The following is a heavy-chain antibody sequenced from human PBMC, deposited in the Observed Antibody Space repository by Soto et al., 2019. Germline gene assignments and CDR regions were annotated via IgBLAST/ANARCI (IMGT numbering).Heavy chain of an antibody. J-gene: IGHJ4*02. D-gene: IGHD3-3*02. CDR2: ISYSGGST. Sequence: PGGSLRLSCAASGFTFRNYAMNWVRQAPGKGLEWVSGISYSGGSTFYADSVEGRFTISXXXXXXTXFXQXXSLRAEDTAVYFCANGDSIFGVVLPHFDYRGRGT. V-gene: IGHV3-23*01. CDR1: GFTFRNYA. CDR3: ANGDSIFGVVLPHFDY.